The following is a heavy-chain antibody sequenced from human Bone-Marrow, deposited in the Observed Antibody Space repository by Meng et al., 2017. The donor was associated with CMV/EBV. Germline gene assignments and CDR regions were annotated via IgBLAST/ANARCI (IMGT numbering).Heavy chain of an antibody. CDR2: INPSGGST. J-gene: IGHJ4*02. Sequence: ASVKVSCKASGYTFTSYYMHWVRQAPGQGLEWMGIINPSGGSTSYAQKFQGRVTMTRDTSTSTVYMELSSLRSEDTAMYYCAREPLGGSRGWFRPLDHWGQGTLVTVSS. CDR1: GYTFTSYY. V-gene: IGHV1-46*01. CDR3: AREPLGGSRGWFRPLDH. D-gene: IGHD6-19*01.